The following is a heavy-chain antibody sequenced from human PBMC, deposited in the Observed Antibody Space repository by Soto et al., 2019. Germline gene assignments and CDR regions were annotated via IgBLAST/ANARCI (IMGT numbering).Heavy chain of an antibody. J-gene: IGHJ3*02. D-gene: IGHD4-17*01. CDR3: AKASYGDTDAFDI. CDR2: IGASGAST. V-gene: IGHV3-23*01. CDR1: GFTFSTYA. Sequence: EVQLLESGGGLVQPGGSLRLSCAASGFTFSTYAMSWVRQSPGKGLEWVSSIGASGASTYNTDSVKGRFTISRDNSKNTLFLQMDTLRGKDTALYYCAKASYGDTDAFDIWGQGTIVTVSS.